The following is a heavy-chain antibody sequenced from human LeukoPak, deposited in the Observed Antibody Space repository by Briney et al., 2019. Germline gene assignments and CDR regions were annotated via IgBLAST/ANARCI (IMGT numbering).Heavy chain of an antibody. CDR3: ARHDGIADAFDI. V-gene: IGHV4-59*08. Sequence: PSETLSLTCTVSGGSISSYYWSWIRQPPGKGLEWIGYIYYSGSTNYNPSLKSRVTISVDTSKNQFSLKLSSVTAAVTAVYYCARHDGIADAFDIWSQGTIVTVSS. CDR1: GGSISSYY. J-gene: IGHJ3*02. CDR2: IYYSGST. D-gene: IGHD6-13*01.